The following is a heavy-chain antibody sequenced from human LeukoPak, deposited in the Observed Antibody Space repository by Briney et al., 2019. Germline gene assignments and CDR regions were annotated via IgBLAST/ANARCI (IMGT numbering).Heavy chain of an antibody. CDR3: AKDSGQHLDEGWFDP. CDR2: ISGSGGST. V-gene: IGHV3-23*01. Sequence: GGSLRLSCAASGFTFSSYAMSWVRQAPGKGLEWVSAISGSGGSTYYADSVKGRFTISRDNSKNTLYLQMNSLRAEDTAVYYCAKDSGQHLDEGWFDPWGQGTLVTVSS. CDR1: GFTFSSYA. J-gene: IGHJ5*02. D-gene: IGHD6-13*01.